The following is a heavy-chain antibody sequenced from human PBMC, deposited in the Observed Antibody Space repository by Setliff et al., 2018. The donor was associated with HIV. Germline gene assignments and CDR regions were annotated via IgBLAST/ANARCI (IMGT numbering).Heavy chain of an antibody. CDR1: GGSISSGNYY. D-gene: IGHD6-13*01. J-gene: IGHJ6*02. Sequence: PSETLSLTCTVSGGSISSGNYYWSWIRQPAGKGLEWIGHIYISGSGSTNYNPSLKSRVTISVDISKNQFSLKLNSVTPDDTAVYYCARPSAANFFYSYAMDVWGQGSTVTVSS. V-gene: IGHV4-61*09. CDR2: IYISGSGST. CDR3: ARPSAANFFYSYAMDV.